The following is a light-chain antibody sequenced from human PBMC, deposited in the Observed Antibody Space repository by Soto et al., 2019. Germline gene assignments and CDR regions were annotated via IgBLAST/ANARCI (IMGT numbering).Light chain of an antibody. CDR3: MQPLENFRT. V-gene: IGKV2-28*01. CDR1: ARLLHKNGYTN. CDR2: WGS. Sequence: IVMPPSPLSLSVTPGAAASISCMSRARLLHKNGYTNVDWYMQKPGQSPQLLIYWGSNRASGVPDRFSGSGSDTYFTLEISRVEADDVGVYYCMQPLENFRTFGQGTKVDNK. J-gene: IGKJ1*01.